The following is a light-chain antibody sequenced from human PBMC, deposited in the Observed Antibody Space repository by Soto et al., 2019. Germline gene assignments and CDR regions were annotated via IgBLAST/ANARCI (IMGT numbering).Light chain of an antibody. Sequence: AIQMTQSPSSLSASVGDRVTITCRASQDIRNGLGWFQQKPGKAPKLLIYAASSLQSGVPSRFSGSGSGTDFTLTISSLQPDDFATYYCLQDYNYSWTFGQGTKVEIK. CDR3: LQDYNYSWT. J-gene: IGKJ1*01. CDR1: QDIRNG. CDR2: AAS. V-gene: IGKV1-6*01.